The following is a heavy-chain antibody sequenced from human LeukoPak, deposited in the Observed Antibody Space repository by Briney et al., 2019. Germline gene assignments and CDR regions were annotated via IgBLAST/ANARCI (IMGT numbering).Heavy chain of an antibody. V-gene: IGHV4-39*01. CDR3: ARHTRHRRAFDI. D-gene: IGHD1-1*01. J-gene: IGHJ3*02. CDR2: IYYSGST. CDR1: GGSISSSSYY. Sequence: SETLSLACTVSGGSISSSSYYWGWIRQPPGKGLEWIGSIYYSGSTYYNPSLKSRVTISVDTSKNQFSLKLSSVTAADTAVYYCARHTRHRRAFDIWGQGTMVTVSS.